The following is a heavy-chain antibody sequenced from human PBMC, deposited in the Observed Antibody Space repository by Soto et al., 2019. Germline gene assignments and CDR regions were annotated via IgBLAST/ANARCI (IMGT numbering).Heavy chain of an antibody. CDR3: ARDRDTILLGRRAAEAIDF. V-gene: IGHV3-48*02. Sequence: PGGSLRVSYAASGFTFSSYSMNWVRQAPGKGLEWVSYISSSSSTIYYADSVKGRFTISRDNAKNSLYLQMNSLRDEDTAVYYCARDRDTILLGRRAAEAIDFPGPAPLLTVS. CDR1: GFTFSSYS. D-gene: IGHD3-3*01. CDR2: ISSSSSTI. J-gene: IGHJ4*03.